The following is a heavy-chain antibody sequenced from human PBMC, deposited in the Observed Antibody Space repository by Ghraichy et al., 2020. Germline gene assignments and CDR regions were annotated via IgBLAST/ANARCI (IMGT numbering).Heavy chain of an antibody. J-gene: IGHJ4*02. CDR3: ARGWYNFDY. CDR2: INSDGSSS. D-gene: IGHD1-1*01. Sequence: GGSLRLSCAASGFTFNTYWMHWVRHAPGKGLVWVSHINSDGSSSTYADSVKGRFTISRDNRKNTLYLQMNSLRAEDTAVYYCARGWYNFDYWGQGILVTVSP. CDR1: GFTFNTYW. V-gene: IGHV3-74*01.